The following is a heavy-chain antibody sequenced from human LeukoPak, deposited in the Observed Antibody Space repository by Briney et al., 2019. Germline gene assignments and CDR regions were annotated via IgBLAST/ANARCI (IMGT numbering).Heavy chain of an antibody. D-gene: IGHD2-8*02. CDR2: IRYDGSNK. J-gene: IGHJ6*03. V-gene: IGHV3-30*02. CDR3: AKSGPPHYYYYDYYMDV. CDR1: GFTFSSYG. Sequence: GGSLRLSCAASGFTFSSYGMHWVRQAPAKGLEWVAFIRYDGSNKYYADSVKGRFTISRDNSKNTLYLQMNSLRAEDTAVYYCAKSGPPHYYYYDYYMDVWGKGTTVTVSS.